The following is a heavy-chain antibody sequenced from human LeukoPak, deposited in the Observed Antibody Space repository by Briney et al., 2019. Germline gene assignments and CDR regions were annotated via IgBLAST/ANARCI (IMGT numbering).Heavy chain of an antibody. CDR1: GDSVSSNSAA. D-gene: IGHD3-10*01. J-gene: IGHJ4*02. CDR3: AREGRTMVRGVRYYFDY. Sequence: SQTLSLTCAISGDSVSSNSAAWNWIRQSPSRGLEWLGRTYYRSKWYNDYAVSVKSRITINPDTSKNQFSLQLNSVTPEDTAVYYCAREGRTMVRGVRYYFDYWGQGTLVTVSS. V-gene: IGHV6-1*01. CDR2: TYYRSKWYN.